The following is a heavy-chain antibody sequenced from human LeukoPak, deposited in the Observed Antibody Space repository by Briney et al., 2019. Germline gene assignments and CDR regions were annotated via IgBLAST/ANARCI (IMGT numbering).Heavy chain of an antibody. CDR1: GGSISSGSYY. Sequence: SQTLSLTCTVSGGSISSGSYYWSWIRQPAGKGLEWIGYIYYSGSTNYNPSLKSRVTISVDTSKNQFSLKLGSVTAADTAVYYCARDQRIAAAGYYFDYWGQGTLVTVSS. CDR2: IYYSGST. CDR3: ARDQRIAAAGYYFDY. V-gene: IGHV4-61*10. J-gene: IGHJ4*02. D-gene: IGHD6-13*01.